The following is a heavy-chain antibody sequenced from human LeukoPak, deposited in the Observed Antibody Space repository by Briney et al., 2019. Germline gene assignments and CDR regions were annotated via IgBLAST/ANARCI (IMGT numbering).Heavy chain of an antibody. Sequence: SETLSLTCAVYGGSFSGYYWSWIRQPPGKGPEWIGEINHSGSTNYNPPLKSRVTISVDTSKNQFSLKLSSVTAADTAVYYCARGGAGACSSTSCYYYYGMDVWGQGTTVTVSS. D-gene: IGHD2-2*01. CDR2: INHSGST. J-gene: IGHJ6*02. CDR1: GGSFSGYY. V-gene: IGHV4-34*01. CDR3: ARGGAGACSSTSCYYYYGMDV.